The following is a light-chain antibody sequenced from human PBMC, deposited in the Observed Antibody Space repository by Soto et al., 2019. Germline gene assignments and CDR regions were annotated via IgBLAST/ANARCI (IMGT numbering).Light chain of an antibody. Sequence: QSVLTQHASVSGSPGQSITISCTGTSSDVGGYNYVSWYQQHPGKAPKLMIYEVSNRPSGVSNRFSGSKSGNTASLTISGLQAEDEADYYCSSYTSSSTPLVFGGGTKHTVL. CDR1: SSDVGGYNY. J-gene: IGLJ2*01. CDR2: EVS. CDR3: SSYTSSSTPLV. V-gene: IGLV2-14*01.